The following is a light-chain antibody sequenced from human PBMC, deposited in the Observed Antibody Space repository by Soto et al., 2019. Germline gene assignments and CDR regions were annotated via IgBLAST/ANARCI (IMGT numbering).Light chain of an antibody. J-gene: IGLJ1*01. Sequence: QSALTQPASVSGSPGQSIAISCTGTSSDVGSYNYVSWYQHHPGKAPKVMIYDVNSRPSGVSNRFSGSKSGNTASLTISGLQAEDEADYYCISYTTISTYVFGTGTKLTVL. CDR2: DVN. CDR3: ISYTTISTYV. V-gene: IGLV2-14*03. CDR1: SSDVGSYNY.